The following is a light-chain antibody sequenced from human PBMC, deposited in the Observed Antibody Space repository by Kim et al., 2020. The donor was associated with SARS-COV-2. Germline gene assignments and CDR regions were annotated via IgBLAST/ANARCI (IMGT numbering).Light chain of an antibody. CDR2: DAS. V-gene: IGKV1-39*01. CDR3: QQSYNLIT. Sequence: AAVGDRVTITCRASQTISSDLTWYQQKPGKGPKLLIYDASSLQSEVPSRFSGRGSGTDFTLTISNLKPEDFATYYCQQSYNLITFGQGTRLEIK. CDR1: QTISSD. J-gene: IGKJ5*01.